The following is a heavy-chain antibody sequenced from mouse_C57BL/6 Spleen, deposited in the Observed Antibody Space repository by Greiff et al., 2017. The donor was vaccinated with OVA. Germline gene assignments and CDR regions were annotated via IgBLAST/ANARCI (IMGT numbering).Heavy chain of an antibody. CDR2: LSAGGRST. CDR1: GFTFSSYA. J-gene: IGHJ1*03. D-gene: IGHD4-1*01. Sequence: EVQLVESGGGLVKPGGSLKLSCAASGFTFSSYAMSWVRQPPVKRLEWVATLSAGGRSTSYPDHVKGRFTISRDNAKNNLYLQMSKLKSEDTARDYCARAGTGGYCDVWGTGTTVTVSA. CDR3: ARAGTGGYCDV. V-gene: IGHV5-4*01.